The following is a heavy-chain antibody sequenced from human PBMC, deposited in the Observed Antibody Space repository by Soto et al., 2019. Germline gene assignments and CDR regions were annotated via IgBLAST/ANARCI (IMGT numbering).Heavy chain of an antibody. Sequence: ASVKVSCKVSGYTLTELSMHWVRQAPGKGLEWMGGFDPEDGETIYAQKFQGRVTMTEDTSTDTAYMELSSLRSEDTAVYYCATLLVVPAADDAFDIWGQGTMVTVSS. D-gene: IGHD2-2*01. CDR3: ATLLVVPAADDAFDI. J-gene: IGHJ3*02. CDR1: GYTLTELS. V-gene: IGHV1-24*01. CDR2: FDPEDGET.